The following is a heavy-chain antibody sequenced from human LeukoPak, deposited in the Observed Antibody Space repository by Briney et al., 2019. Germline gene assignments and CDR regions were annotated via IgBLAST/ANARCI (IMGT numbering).Heavy chain of an antibody. Sequence: GGSLRLSCAASGFTFSGYSLTWVRQAPGKGLEWVSSISNTGSYTYYLDSVKGRFTISRDNAKNSLYLQMNSLRAEDTAVYYCARALWSGPVYYGMDVWGQGTTVTVSS. D-gene: IGHD3-10*01. V-gene: IGHV3-21*01. CDR3: ARALWSGPVYYGMDV. J-gene: IGHJ6*02. CDR2: ISNTGSYT. CDR1: GFTFSGYS.